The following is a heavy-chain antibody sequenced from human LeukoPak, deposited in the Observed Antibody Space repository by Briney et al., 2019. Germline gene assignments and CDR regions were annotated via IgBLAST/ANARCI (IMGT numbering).Heavy chain of an antibody. CDR1: GGSFSGYY. V-gene: IGHV4-31*11. D-gene: IGHD3-22*01. CDR3: ARGLYGRWYYYDSSGYYYVGGFDP. CDR2: IYYSRST. Sequence: SETLSRTCAVYGGSFSGYYWSWIRQHPGQGRVGIGYIYYSRSTYYNTSLKSRVTISVDTSKNQFSVQLSSVTAAETGVYYCARGLYGRWYYYDSSGYYYVGGFDPWGQGTLVNVSS. J-gene: IGHJ5*02.